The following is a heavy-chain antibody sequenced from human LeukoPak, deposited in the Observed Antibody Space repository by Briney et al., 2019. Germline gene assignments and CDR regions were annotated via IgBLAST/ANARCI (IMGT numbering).Heavy chain of an antibody. CDR2: ISSNSSTI. Sequence: GGSLRLSCAASGFTFSSYSMNWVRQAPGKGLEWVSYISSNSSTIYYADSVKGRFTISRDNAKNSLYLQMNSLRAEDTAVYYCTRDSSLPGIWGQGTMVTVSS. J-gene: IGHJ3*02. V-gene: IGHV3-48*01. CDR3: TRDSSLPGI. CDR1: GFTFSSYS. D-gene: IGHD3-16*02.